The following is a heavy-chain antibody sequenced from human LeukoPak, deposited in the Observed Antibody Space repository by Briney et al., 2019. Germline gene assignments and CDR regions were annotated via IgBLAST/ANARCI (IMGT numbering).Heavy chain of an antibody. CDR2: ISSSSSYI. D-gene: IGHD3-22*01. J-gene: IGHJ4*02. V-gene: IGHV3-21*01. CDR1: GFTFSSYS. Sequence: GGSLRLSCAASGFTFSSYSMNWVRLAPGKGLEWVSSISSSSSYIYYADSVKGRFTISRDNAKNSLYLQMNSLRAEDTAVYYCARGSAYYYDSSGYSDYWGQGTLVTVSS. CDR3: ARGSAYYYDSSGYSDY.